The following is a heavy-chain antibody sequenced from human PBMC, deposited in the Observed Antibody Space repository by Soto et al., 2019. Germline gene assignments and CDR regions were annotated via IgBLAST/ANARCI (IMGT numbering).Heavy chain of an antibody. CDR2: IRSKANSYAT. CDR3: TIRTVTTYYYYYMDV. CDR1: GFSFSGSA. Sequence: GGSLRLSCAASGFSFSGSAVHWVRQASGKGLEWVGRIRSKANSYATAYAASVKGRFTISRDDSKNTAYLQMNSLKTEDTALYYCTIRTVTTYYYYYMDVWGKGTTVTVSS. V-gene: IGHV3-73*01. D-gene: IGHD4-17*01. J-gene: IGHJ6*03.